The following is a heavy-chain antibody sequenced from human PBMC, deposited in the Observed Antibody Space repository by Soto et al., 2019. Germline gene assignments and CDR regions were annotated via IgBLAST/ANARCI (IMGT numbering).Heavy chain of an antibody. CDR3: ARVGYGGNSLFYYYYYYGMDV. CDR1: GFTFSSYA. V-gene: IGHV3-30-3*01. D-gene: IGHD2-21*02. J-gene: IGHJ6*02. CDR2: ISYDGSNK. Sequence: QVQLVESGGGVVQPGRSLRLSCAASGFTFSSYAMHWVRQAPGKGLERVAVISYDGSNKYYADSVKGRFTISRDNSKNTLYLQMNSLRAEDTAVYYCARVGYGGNSLFYYYYYYGMDVWGQGTTVTVSS.